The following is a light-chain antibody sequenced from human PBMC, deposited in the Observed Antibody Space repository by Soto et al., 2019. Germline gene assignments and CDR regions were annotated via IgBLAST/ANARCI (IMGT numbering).Light chain of an antibody. CDR2: RNN. J-gene: IGLJ1*01. V-gene: IGLV1-47*01. CDR3: ATWDDSLNGFYV. Sequence: QSALTQPASVSGSPGQSITISCAGTSSDIGGYNYVSWYQQHPGTAPKLLIYRNNQRPSGVPDRFSGSKSGTSASLAISGLRSDDEADYFCATWDDSLNGFYVFGTGTKVTVL. CDR1: SSDIGGYNY.